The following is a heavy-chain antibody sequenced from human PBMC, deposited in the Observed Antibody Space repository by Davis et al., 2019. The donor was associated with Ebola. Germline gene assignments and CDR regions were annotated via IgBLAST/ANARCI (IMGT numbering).Heavy chain of an antibody. CDR2: IYFSGDT. Sequence: PGGSLRLSCTVSGGSTSSSSFYWGWIRQPPGKGLEWIGSIYFSGDTYYNPSLKSRVAISVDTSKNQFSLKLNSVTAADTAVYYCARGAGTPIPPNYWGQGTRVTVSS. J-gene: IGHJ4*02. V-gene: IGHV4-39*01. D-gene: IGHD3-10*01. CDR1: GGSTSSSSFY. CDR3: ARGAGTPIPPNY.